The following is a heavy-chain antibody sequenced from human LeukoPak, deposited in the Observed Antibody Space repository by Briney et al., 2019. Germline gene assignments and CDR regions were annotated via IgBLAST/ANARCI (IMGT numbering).Heavy chain of an antibody. D-gene: IGHD2-8*01. J-gene: IGHJ4*02. CDR2: IYYSGST. Sequence: SETLSLTCTVSGGSISSYYWSWIRQPPGKGLEWIGYIYYSGSTNYNPSLKSRVTISVDTSKNQFSLKLSSVTAADTAVYYCARLRSCTNGVCYPDLDYWGQGTLVTVSS. CDR3: ARLRSCTNGVCYPDLDY. CDR1: GGSISSYY. V-gene: IGHV4-59*01.